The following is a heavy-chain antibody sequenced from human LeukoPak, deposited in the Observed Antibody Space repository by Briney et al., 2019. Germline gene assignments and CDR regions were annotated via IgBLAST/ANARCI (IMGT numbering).Heavy chain of an antibody. CDR2: VYYRGST. V-gene: IGHV4-59*02. D-gene: IGHD2-15*01. Sequence: SETPSLTCVVSGGSVSGYYWGWIRQPPGRGLEWIGYVYYRGSTNYNPSFKSRITISVDTSRNQFSLQLSSVTAADTAVYYCARIHRYCSGGACYVLDNWGQGTLVAVSS. J-gene: IGHJ4*02. CDR1: GGSVSGYY. CDR3: ARIHRYCSGGACYVLDN.